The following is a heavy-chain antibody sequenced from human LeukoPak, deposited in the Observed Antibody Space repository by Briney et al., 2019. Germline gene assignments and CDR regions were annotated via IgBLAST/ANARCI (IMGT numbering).Heavy chain of an antibody. V-gene: IGHV4-4*07. CDR1: GGSINSYY. CDR3: VRDQGFLAY. J-gene: IGHJ4*02. D-gene: IGHD3-3*01. Sequence: SETLSLTCTVPGGSINSYYWGWIRQPAGKGLEWISRIYTSGSTNYNPSLKSRVTMSVDTSKNQFSLNLTSVTAADTAVYYCVRDQGFLAYWGQGTLVTVSS. CDR2: IYTSGST.